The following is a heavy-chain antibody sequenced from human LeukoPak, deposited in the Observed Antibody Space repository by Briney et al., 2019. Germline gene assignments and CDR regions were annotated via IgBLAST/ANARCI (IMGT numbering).Heavy chain of an antibody. CDR1: GFTFSGSA. J-gene: IGHJ6*03. Sequence: GGSLRLSCAASGFTFSGSAMHWVRQASGKGLEWVGRIRSKANSYATAYAASVKGRFTISRDDSKNTAYLQMNSLKTEDTAVYYCDPHYYDSSGYGRYMDVWGKGTTVTVSS. D-gene: IGHD3-22*01. V-gene: IGHV3-73*01. CDR2: IRSKANSYAT. CDR3: DPHYYDSSGYGRYMDV.